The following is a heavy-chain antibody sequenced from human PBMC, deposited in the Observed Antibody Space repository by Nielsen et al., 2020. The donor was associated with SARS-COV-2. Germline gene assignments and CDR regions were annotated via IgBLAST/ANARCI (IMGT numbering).Heavy chain of an antibody. CDR1: GYTFTSYG. D-gene: IGHD3-10*01. CDR3: ARVSSGSGTLDY. Sequence: ASVKVSCKASGYTFTSYGISWVRQAPGQGLEWMGWISAYNGNTNYAQKLQGRVTMTTDTSTGTAYMELRSLRSDDTAVCYCARVSSGSGTLDYWGQGTLVTVSS. V-gene: IGHV1-18*04. J-gene: IGHJ4*02. CDR2: ISAYNGNT.